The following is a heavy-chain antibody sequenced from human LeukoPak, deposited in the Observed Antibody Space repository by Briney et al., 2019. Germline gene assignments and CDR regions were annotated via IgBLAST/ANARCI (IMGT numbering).Heavy chain of an antibody. CDR2: IYYSGST. CDR3: AREQSVYSGSYRGFDY. Sequence: SETLSLTCTVSGGSISSYYWSWIRQPPGKGLEWIGYIYYSGSTNYNPSLKSRVTISVDTSKNQFYLKLSSVAAADTAVYYCAREQSVYSGSYRGFDYWGQGTLVTVSS. V-gene: IGHV4-59*12. D-gene: IGHD1-26*01. J-gene: IGHJ4*02. CDR1: GGSISSYY.